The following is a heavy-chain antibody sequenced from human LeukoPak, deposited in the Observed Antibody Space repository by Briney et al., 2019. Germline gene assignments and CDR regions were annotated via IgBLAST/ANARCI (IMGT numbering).Heavy chain of an antibody. Sequence: PSETLSLTCTVSGGSISSYYWSRIRQPPGKGLEWIGYIYYSGSTNYNPSLKSRVTISVDTSKNQFSLKLSSVTAADTAVYYCARDRMVRGVTTLDYWGQGTLVTVSS. D-gene: IGHD3-10*01. CDR1: GGSISSYY. J-gene: IGHJ4*02. V-gene: IGHV4-59*01. CDR2: IYYSGST. CDR3: ARDRMVRGVTTLDY.